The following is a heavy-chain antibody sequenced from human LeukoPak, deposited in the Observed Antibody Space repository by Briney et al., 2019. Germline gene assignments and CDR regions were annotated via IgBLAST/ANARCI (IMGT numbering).Heavy chain of an antibody. CDR3: ARDLGYCTNGVCHTRFDY. CDR2: INPSGGST. V-gene: IGHV1-46*01. CDR1: GYTFTSYY. J-gene: IGHJ4*02. D-gene: IGHD2-8*01. Sequence: ASVRVSCKASGYTFTSYYMHWVRQAPGQGLEWMGIINPSGGSTSYAQKFQGGVTMTRDTSTSTVYMELSSLRSEDTAVYYCARDLGYCTNGVCHTRFDYWGQGTLVAVSS.